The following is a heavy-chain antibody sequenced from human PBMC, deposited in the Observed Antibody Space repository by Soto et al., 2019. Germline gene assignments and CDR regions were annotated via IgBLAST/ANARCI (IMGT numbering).Heavy chain of an antibody. J-gene: IGHJ6*02. CDR3: ARGGYSFHYYYYGMDV. Sequence: SETLSLTCAVYGGSFSGYYWSWIRQPPGKGLEWIGEINHSGSTNYNPSLKSRVTISVDTSKNQFSLKLSSVTAADTAVYYCARGGYSFHYYYYGMDVWGQGTTVT. V-gene: IGHV4-34*01. CDR1: GGSFSGYY. CDR2: INHSGST. D-gene: IGHD6-13*01.